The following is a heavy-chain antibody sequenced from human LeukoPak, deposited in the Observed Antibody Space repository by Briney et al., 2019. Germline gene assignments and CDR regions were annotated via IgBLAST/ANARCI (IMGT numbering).Heavy chain of an antibody. V-gene: IGHV3-48*02. CDR3: AGEYSSSWFGGWFDP. CDR1: GFTFSTYS. Sequence: GGSLRLSCAASGFTFSTYSMNWVRQAPGKGLEWVSYISSSSNTIYYADSVRGRFTTSRDNAKKSLHLQMNSLRDEDTAVYYCAGEYSSSWFGGWFDPWGQGTLVTVSS. CDR2: ISSSSNTI. D-gene: IGHD2-2*01. J-gene: IGHJ5*02.